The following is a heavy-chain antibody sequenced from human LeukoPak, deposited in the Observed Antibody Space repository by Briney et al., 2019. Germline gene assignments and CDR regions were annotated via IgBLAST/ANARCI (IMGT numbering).Heavy chain of an antibody. CDR1: GYTFTGYF. CDR3: ARGGLPVFYYYMDV. D-gene: IGHD2-15*01. J-gene: IGHJ6*03. Sequence: ASVKVSCKASGYTFTGYFMHWVRQAPGQGLEWMGWINPNSGGTNYAQKFQGRVTMTTDTSVSTAYMDLGRLTSDDTAVYYCARGGLPVFYYYMDVWGKGTTVTISS. V-gene: IGHV1-2*02. CDR2: INPNSGGT.